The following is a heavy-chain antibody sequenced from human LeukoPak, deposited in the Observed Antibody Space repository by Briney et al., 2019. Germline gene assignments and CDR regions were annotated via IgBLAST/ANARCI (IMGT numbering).Heavy chain of an antibody. J-gene: IGHJ6*02. CDR1: GFTFSSYG. CDR2: IWYDGSNK. V-gene: IGHV3-33*01. Sequence: GGSLRLSCAASGFTFSSYGMHWVRQAPGKGLEWVAVIWYDGSNKYYADSVKGRFTISRDNSKNTLYLQMNSLRAEDTAVYYCARDRGFGDYYYHYGMDVWGQGTTVTVSS. CDR3: ARDRGFGDYYYHYGMDV. D-gene: IGHD3-10*01.